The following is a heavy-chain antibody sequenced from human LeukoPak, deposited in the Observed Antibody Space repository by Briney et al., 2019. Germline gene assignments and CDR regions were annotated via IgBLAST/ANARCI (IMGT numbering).Heavy chain of an antibody. CDR1: GYTFTSYG. D-gene: IGHD6-19*01. V-gene: IGHV1-18*01. J-gene: IGHJ4*02. CDR2: ISAYSGNT. CDR3: ASSIAVAGWNFFDY. Sequence: ASVKVSCKASGYTFTSYGISWVRQAPGQGLEWMGWISAYSGNTNYAQKFQGRVTMTRDTSISTAYMELSRLRSDDTAVYYCASSIAVAGWNFFDYWGQGTLVTVSS.